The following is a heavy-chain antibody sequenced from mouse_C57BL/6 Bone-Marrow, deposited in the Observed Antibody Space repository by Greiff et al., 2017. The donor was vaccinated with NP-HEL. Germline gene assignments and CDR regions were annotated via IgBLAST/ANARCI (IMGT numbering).Heavy chain of an antibody. V-gene: IGHV5-16*01. CDR2: INYDGSST. D-gene: IGHD2-3*01. Sequence: EVMLVESEGGLVQPGSSMKLSCTASGFTFSDYYMAWVRQVPDKGLEWVANINYDGSSTYYLDSLKSRFIISRDNAKNILYLQMSSLKSEDTATYYCARDDGYLFAYWGQGTLVTVSA. CDR3: ARDDGYLFAY. CDR1: GFTFSDYY. J-gene: IGHJ3*01.